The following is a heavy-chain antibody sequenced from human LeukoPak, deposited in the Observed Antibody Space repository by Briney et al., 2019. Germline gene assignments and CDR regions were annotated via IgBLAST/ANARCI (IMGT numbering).Heavy chain of an antibody. V-gene: IGHV4-34*01. D-gene: IGHD5-18*01. CDR1: GGSFSGYY. J-gene: IGHJ4*02. CDR3: ARKRIYSYGRHTGVAVTESFDS. Sequence: SETLSLTCAVYGGSFSGYYWSWIRQPPGKGLEWIGEINHSGSTNYNPSLKSRVSISVDTSKNQFSLRLNSVTAADTAVYYCARKRIYSYGRHTGVAVTESFDSWGRGTLVTVSS. CDR2: INHSGST.